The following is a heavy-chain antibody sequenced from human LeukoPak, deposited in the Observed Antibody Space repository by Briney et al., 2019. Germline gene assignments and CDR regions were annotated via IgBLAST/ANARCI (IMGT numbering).Heavy chain of an antibody. Sequence: GGSLRLSCAASGFTFSSYAMHWVRQAPGKGLEWVAVISYDGSNKYYADSVKGRFTISRDNYKNTLYLQMNSLRAEDTAVYYCARDPDSSGPSYFDYWGQGTLVTVSS. CDR2: ISYDGSNK. V-gene: IGHV3-30-3*01. D-gene: IGHD3-22*01. J-gene: IGHJ4*02. CDR1: GFTFSSYA. CDR3: ARDPDSSGPSYFDY.